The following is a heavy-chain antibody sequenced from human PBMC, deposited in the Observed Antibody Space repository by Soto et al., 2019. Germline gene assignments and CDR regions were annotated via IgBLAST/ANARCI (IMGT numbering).Heavy chain of an antibody. V-gene: IGHV1-69*01. CDR3: ATRGTQGRWLEFADY. D-gene: IGHD5-12*01. J-gene: IGHJ4*02. Sequence: QVQLVQSGAEVKRPGSSVKVSCEAYGGTFSSLGFTWVRQAPGQGLEWMGGIIPISGRTTFAPKFLGRVTITADESTTTTYMELPALTSDDTALYYCATRGTQGRWLEFADYWGQGTLVTVSS. CDR1: GGTFSSLG. CDR2: IIPISGRT.